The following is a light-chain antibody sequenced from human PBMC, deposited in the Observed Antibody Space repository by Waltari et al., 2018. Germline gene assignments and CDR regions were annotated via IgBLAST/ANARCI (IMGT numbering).Light chain of an antibody. CDR3: QQSYSTSWT. J-gene: IGKJ1*01. V-gene: IGKV1-39*01. CDR2: AAS. CDR1: QSISSY. Sequence: DVQMTQSPSSLSASVGDRVTLTCRASQSISSYLNGYQQKPGKAPKLLIYAASSLQSGVPSRFSGSGSGTDFTLTISSLQPEDFATYYCQQSYSTSWTVGQGTKVEIK.